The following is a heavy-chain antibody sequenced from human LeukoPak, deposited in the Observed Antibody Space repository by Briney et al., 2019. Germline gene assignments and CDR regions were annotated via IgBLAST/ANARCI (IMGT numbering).Heavy chain of an antibody. CDR3: ARRPWGGLDV. CDR2: IYNSGST. CDR1: GDSISNYY. D-gene: IGHD1-26*01. J-gene: IGHJ6*02. Sequence: KPSETLSLTCTVSGDSISNYYWNWIRQPPGKGLERIGYIYNSGSTNYNPSLKSRVTISVDTSKNQFSLNLSSVTAADTAVYFCARRPWGGLDVWGQGTTVTVSS. V-gene: IGHV4-59*01.